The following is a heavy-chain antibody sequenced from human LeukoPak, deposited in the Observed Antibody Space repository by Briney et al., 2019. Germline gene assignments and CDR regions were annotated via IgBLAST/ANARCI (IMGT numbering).Heavy chain of an antibody. V-gene: IGHV1-46*01. J-gene: IGHJ4*02. CDR2: IHPSGGNT. Sequence: AASVKVSCKASGYTFTSNYMHWVRQAPGQGLEWMGIIHPSGGNTNYAQKFQGRVAMTRDTSTSTGYMELSSLRSEDTAIYYCARDCSSTRCQGPVFDNWGQGTLVTVSS. CDR1: GYTFTSNY. CDR3: ARDCSSTRCQGPVFDN. D-gene: IGHD2-2*01.